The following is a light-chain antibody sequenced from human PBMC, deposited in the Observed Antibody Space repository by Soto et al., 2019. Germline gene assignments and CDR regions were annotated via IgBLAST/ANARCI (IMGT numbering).Light chain of an antibody. CDR3: QQYGNSPPYT. V-gene: IGKV3-20*01. Sequence: EIVLTQSPGTLSLSPGERATLSCRASQSVSSSFLAWYQKKPHPAPRLLIYGASSRATGIPDRFSGSGSGTDFTLTISRLEPDDFAVYYCQQYGNSPPYTFGQGTKLEIK. CDR2: GAS. J-gene: IGKJ2*01. CDR1: QSVSSSF.